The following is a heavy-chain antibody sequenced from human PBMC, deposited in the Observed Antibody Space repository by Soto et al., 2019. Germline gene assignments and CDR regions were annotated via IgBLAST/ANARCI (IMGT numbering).Heavy chain of an antibody. V-gene: IGHV4-34*01. J-gene: IGHJ4*02. Sequence: QVQLQQWGAGLLKPSETLSLTCAVYGGSFSGYYWSWIRQPPGKGLEWMGEINHSGSTNYNPSLKSRVTISVDTSKNQFSLKLSSVTAADTAVYYCARGLRTRYSSSWVSFDYWGQGTLVTVSS. CDR3: ARGLRTRYSSSWVSFDY. CDR2: INHSGST. CDR1: GGSFSGYY. D-gene: IGHD6-13*01.